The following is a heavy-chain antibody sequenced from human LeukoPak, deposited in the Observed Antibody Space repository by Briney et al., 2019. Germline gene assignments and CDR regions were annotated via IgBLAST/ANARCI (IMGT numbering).Heavy chain of an antibody. J-gene: IGHJ4*02. D-gene: IGHD3-10*01. Sequence: GGSLRLSCAASGFTFSSYWMSWVRQAPGKGLEWVANIKQDGSEKYYVDSVKGRFTISRDNAKNSLYLQMNSLRAEDTAVYYCAREPFHYYGSGSYYNSNTGDYRGQGTLVTVSS. CDR3: AREPFHYYGSGSYYNSNTGDY. CDR2: IKQDGSEK. CDR1: GFTFSSYW. V-gene: IGHV3-7*01.